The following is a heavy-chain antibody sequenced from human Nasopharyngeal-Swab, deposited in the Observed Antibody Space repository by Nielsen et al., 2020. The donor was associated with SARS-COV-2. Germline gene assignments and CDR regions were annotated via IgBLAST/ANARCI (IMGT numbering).Heavy chain of an antibody. V-gene: IGHV1-8*01. Sequence: ASVKVSCKASGYTFTSYDINWVRQATGQGLEWMGWMNPNSGNTGYAQKFQGRVTMTRDTSITTAYMELSSLTSEDTAVSYCVRPRYCSAASCDKHSGVGLFDYWGQGTLVTVSS. D-gene: IGHD2-8*02. CDR2: MNPNSGNT. CDR1: GYTFTSYD. CDR3: VRPRYCSAASCDKHSGVGLFDY. J-gene: IGHJ4*02.